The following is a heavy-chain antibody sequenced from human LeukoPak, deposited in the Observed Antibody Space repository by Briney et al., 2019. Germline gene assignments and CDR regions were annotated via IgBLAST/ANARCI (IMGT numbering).Heavy chain of an antibody. D-gene: IGHD3-10*01. J-gene: IGHJ3*02. Sequence: GGSLRLSCAASGFTFSSYSMNWVRQAPGKGLEWVSSISSGSNYKYYADSVKGRFTISRDNARNLLFLQMNGLRAEDTAVYYCARGRSITLLRGVAMSDGFDIWGQGAMVAVSS. V-gene: IGHV3-21*06. CDR2: ISSGSNYK. CDR1: GFTFSSYS. CDR3: ARGRSITLLRGVAMSDGFDI.